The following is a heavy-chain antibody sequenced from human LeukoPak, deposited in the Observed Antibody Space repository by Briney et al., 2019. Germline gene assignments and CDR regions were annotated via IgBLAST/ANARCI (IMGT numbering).Heavy chain of an antibody. J-gene: IGHJ4*02. Sequence: ASVKVSCKASGYTFTSYYMHWVRQAPGKGLEWMGGFDPEDGETIYAQKLQGRVTMTTDTSTSTAYMELRSLRSDDTAVYYCARDPSLSGSYGHGRFDYWGQGTLVTVSS. CDR3: ARDPSLSGSYGHGRFDY. D-gene: IGHD1-26*01. V-gene: IGHV1-24*01. CDR1: GYTFTSYY. CDR2: FDPEDGET.